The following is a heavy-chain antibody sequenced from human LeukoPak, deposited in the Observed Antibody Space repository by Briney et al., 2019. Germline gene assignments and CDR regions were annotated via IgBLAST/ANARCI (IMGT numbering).Heavy chain of an antibody. CDR2: INPNSGGT. J-gene: IGHJ5*02. D-gene: IGHD3-22*01. CDR3: ARVGLPLYYYDSSGYYPPGNWFDP. CDR1: GYTFTGYY. V-gene: IGHV1-2*02. Sequence: ASVKVSCKASGYTFTGYYMHWVRQAPGQGLEWMGWINPNSGGTNNAQKFQGRVTMTRDTSISTAYMELSRLRSDDTAVYYCARVGLPLYYYDSSGYYPPGNWFDPWGQGTLVTVSS.